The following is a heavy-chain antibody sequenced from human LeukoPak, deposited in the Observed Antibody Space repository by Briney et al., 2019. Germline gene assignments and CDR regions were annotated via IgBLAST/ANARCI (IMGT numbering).Heavy chain of an antibody. V-gene: IGHV3-7*03. CDR1: GFTFSSYW. CDR3: ATSVVVPAATTSYGMDV. D-gene: IGHD2-2*01. Sequence: PGGSLRLSCAASGFTFSSYWMSWVRQAPGKGLEWVANIKQDGSEKYYVDSVKGRFTISRDNAKNSLYLQMNSLRAEDTAVYYCATSVVVPAATTSYGMDVWGKGTTVTVSS. J-gene: IGHJ6*04. CDR2: IKQDGSEK.